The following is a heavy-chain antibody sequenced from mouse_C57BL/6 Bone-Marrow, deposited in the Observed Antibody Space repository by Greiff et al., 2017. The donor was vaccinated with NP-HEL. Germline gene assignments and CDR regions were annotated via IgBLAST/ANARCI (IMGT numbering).Heavy chain of an antibody. CDR2: ISNLAYSI. CDR3: ARPDYAMDY. CDR1: GFTFSDYG. J-gene: IGHJ4*01. Sequence: EVHLVESGGGLVQPGGSLKLSCAASGFTFSDYGMAWVRQAPRKGPEWVAFISNLAYSIYYADTVTGRFTISRENAKNTLYLEMSSLRSEDTAMYYCARPDYAMDYWGQGTSVTVSS. V-gene: IGHV5-15*01.